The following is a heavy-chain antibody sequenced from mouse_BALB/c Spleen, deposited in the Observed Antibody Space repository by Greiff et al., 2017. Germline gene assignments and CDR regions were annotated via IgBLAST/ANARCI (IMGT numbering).Heavy chain of an antibody. V-gene: IGHV1S56*01. CDR2: IYPGNVNT. CDR3: ARSWEGGFDY. Sequence: QVQLQQSGPELVKPGASVRISCKASGYTFTSYYIHWVKQRPGQGLEWIGWIYPGNVNTKYNEKFKGKATLTADKSSSTAYMQLSSLTSEDSAVYFCARSWEGGFDYWGQGTTLTVSS. D-gene: IGHD4-1*01. J-gene: IGHJ2*01. CDR1: GYTFTSYY.